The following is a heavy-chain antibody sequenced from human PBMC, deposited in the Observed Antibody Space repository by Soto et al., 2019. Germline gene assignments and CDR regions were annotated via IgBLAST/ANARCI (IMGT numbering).Heavy chain of an antibody. CDR3: AKDLGYYYDSSGYSILDY. J-gene: IGHJ4*02. CDR2: ISYDGSNK. D-gene: IGHD3-22*01. V-gene: IGHV3-30*18. CDR1: GFTISSYG. Sequence: QVQLVESGGGVVQPGRSLRLSCAASGFTISSYGMHRVRQAPGKGLEWVAVISYDGSNKYYADSVKGRFTISRDNSKNTLYLQMNSLRAEDTAVYYCAKDLGYYYDSSGYSILDYWGQGTLVTVSS.